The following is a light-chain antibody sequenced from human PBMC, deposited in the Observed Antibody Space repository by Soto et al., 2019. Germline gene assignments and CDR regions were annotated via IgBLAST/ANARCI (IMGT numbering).Light chain of an antibody. CDR2: QDI. V-gene: IGLV3-1*01. CDR1: KLGNKY. CDR3: QAWDSSTVV. J-gene: IGLJ2*01. Sequence: SYELTQPPSVSVSPGQKARITCSGDKLGNKYACWYQQKPGQSPVLVIYQDIKRPSGIPERFSGSNSGNTATLTISGTQAMDEADYYCQAWDSSTVVFGGGTKLTVL.